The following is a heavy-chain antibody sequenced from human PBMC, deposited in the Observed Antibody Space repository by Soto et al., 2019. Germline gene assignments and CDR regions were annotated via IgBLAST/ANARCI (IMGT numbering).Heavy chain of an antibody. CDR2: INPKSGGT. V-gene: IGHV1-2*04. J-gene: IGHJ6*02. CDR1: GYSFTDYH. D-gene: IGHD2-8*01. Sequence: GASVKVSCKAPGYSFTDYHIHWVRQAPGQGLGWLGRINPKSGGTSTAQKFQGWVTMTTDTSISTASMELTRLTSDDTAIYYCARGDSTDCSNGVCSFFYNHDMDVWGQGTTVTVSS. CDR3: ARGDSTDCSNGVCSFFYNHDMDV.